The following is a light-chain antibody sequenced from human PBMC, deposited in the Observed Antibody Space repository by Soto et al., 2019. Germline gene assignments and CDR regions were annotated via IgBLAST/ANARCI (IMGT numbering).Light chain of an antibody. CDR1: QSVSSN. V-gene: IGKV3-15*01. J-gene: IGKJ1*01. Sequence: EIVMTQSPATLSVSPGERATLSCRASQSVSSNLAWYQQKPGQAPRLLIYGASTRATGIPARFSGSGSGTGFARNICRLQSEEFAVYFGQQYNNWPVFGPGTKVDIK. CDR3: QQYNNWPV. CDR2: GAS.